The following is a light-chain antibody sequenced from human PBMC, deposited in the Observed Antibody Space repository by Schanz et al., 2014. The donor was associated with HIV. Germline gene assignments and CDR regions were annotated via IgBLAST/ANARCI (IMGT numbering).Light chain of an antibody. CDR1: SMAFSSSNF. CDR3: TSYTTNRTVS. CDR2: DVN. V-gene: IGLV2-14*03. Sequence: QSALTQPTSVSGSPGQSITISCTGASMAFSSSNFVSWYQQHPGKAPKLMIYDVNNRPSGISDRFSGSKSGNTASLTISGLQADDEGDYYCTSYTTNRTVSFGRGTKLTVL. J-gene: IGLJ2*01.